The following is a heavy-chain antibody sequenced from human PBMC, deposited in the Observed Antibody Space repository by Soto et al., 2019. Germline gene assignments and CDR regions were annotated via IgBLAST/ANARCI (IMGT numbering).Heavy chain of an antibody. V-gene: IGHV4-59*01. Sequence: SETLSLTCTGSGGSISSYYWSWIRQPPGKGLEWIGYIYYSGSTNYNPSLKSRVTISVDTSKNQFSLKLSSVTAADTAVYYCARVATIFGVVTFDYWGQGTLVTVSS. D-gene: IGHD3-3*01. CDR2: IYYSGST. CDR1: GGSISSYY. J-gene: IGHJ4*02. CDR3: ARVATIFGVVTFDY.